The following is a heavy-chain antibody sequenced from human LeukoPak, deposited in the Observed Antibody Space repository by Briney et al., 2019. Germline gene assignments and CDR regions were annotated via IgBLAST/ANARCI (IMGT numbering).Heavy chain of an antibody. D-gene: IGHD3-22*01. CDR2: ISSSSSYI. CDR1: GFTFSNYA. CDR3: ARETYDSSGCYDY. J-gene: IGHJ4*02. Sequence: GGSLRLSCAASGFTFSNYAMSWVRQAPGKGLEWVSSISSSSSYIYYADSVKGRFTISRDNAKNSLYLQMNSLRAEDTAVYYCARETYDSSGCYDYWGQGTLVTVSS. V-gene: IGHV3-21*01.